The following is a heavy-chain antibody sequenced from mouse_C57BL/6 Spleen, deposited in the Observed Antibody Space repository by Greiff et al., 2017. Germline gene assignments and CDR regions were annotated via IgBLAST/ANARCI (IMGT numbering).Heavy chain of an antibody. D-gene: IGHD2-4*01. V-gene: IGHV5-6*02. Sequence: EVMLVESGGDLVKPGGSLNLSCAASGFTFSSYGMSWVRQTPDKRLEWVATISSGGSYTYYPDSVKGRFTISRDNAKNTLYVQVSSLKSEDTAMYYCARRRLDYWGQGTTLTVSS. CDR1: GFTFSSYG. CDR3: ARRRLDY. J-gene: IGHJ2*01. CDR2: ISSGGSYT.